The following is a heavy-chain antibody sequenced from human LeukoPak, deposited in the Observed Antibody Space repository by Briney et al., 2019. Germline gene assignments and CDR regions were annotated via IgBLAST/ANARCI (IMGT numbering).Heavy chain of an antibody. V-gene: IGHV1-46*01. CDR1: GYTFTSYY. CDR3: ARGRRRVRGVINALPNYYYYYYMDV. CDR2: INPSGGST. Sequence: ASVKVSCKASGYTFTSYYMHWVRQAPGQGLEWMGIINPSGGSTSYAQKFQGRVTMTRNTSISTAYMELSSLRSEDTAVYYCARGRRRVRGVINALPNYYYYYYMDVWGKGTTVTISS. J-gene: IGHJ6*03. D-gene: IGHD3-10*01.